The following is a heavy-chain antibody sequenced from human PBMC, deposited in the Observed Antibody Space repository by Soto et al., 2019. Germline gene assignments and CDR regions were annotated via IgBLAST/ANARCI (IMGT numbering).Heavy chain of an antibody. CDR3: ARGRGHCSSTSCYFVYYYYYMDV. CDR2: ISSNGGST. J-gene: IGHJ6*03. V-gene: IGHV3-64*01. Sequence: GGSLRLSCAASGFTFSSYAMHWVRQAPGKGLEYVSAISSNGGSTYYANSVKGRFTISRDNSKNTLYLQMGSLRAEDMAVYYCARGRGHCSSTSCYFVYYYYYMDVWGKGTTVTVSS. D-gene: IGHD2-2*01. CDR1: GFTFSSYA.